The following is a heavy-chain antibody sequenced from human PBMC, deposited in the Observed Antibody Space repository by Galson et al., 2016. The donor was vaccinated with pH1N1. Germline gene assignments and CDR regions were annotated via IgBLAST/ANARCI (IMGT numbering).Heavy chain of an antibody. CDR2: IYTGGRT. V-gene: IGHV3-53*01. D-gene: IGHD1-7*01. CDR1: GFSVSSNY. CDR3: ARERLNYTGDAFDV. J-gene: IGHJ3*01. Sequence: SLRLSCAASGFSVSSNYMNWVRQAPGRGLEWVSVIYTGGRTDYADSVKGRFTISRDSSKNTLFLQMNSLRGEDTAGYYCARERLNYTGDAFDVWGQGTMVTVSS.